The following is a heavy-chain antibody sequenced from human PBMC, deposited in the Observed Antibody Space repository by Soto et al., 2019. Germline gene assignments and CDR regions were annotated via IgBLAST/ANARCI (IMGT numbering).Heavy chain of an antibody. J-gene: IGHJ4*02. CDR1: GYTFTSYD. D-gene: IGHD6-6*01. CDR3: ARGSVSSIADDY. CDR2: MNPNNDNT. Sequence: GASVKVSFKASGYTFTSYDINWVRQATGQGLEWMGWMNPNNDNTGYAQKFQGRVTMTVNTSISTAYMELSSLRSEDTAVYFCARGSVSSIADDYWGQGTLVTVSS. V-gene: IGHV1-8*01.